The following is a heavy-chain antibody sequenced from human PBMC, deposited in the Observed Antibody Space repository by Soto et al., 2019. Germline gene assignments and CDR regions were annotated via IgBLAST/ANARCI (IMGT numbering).Heavy chain of an antibody. Sequence: QLQLQESGPGLVKPSETLSLTCTVSGGSIRSSSYYWGWIRQPPGKGLEWIGSIYYSGSTYYNPSLKSRVTQSVDTSKNQLSRKLSSVTAADTAVYYCARTYIFSSGWPPGDYWGQQTLVTVSS. CDR3: ARTYIFSSGWPPGDY. V-gene: IGHV4-39*01. D-gene: IGHD6-25*01. CDR1: GGSIRSSSYY. CDR2: IYYSGST. J-gene: IGHJ4*02.